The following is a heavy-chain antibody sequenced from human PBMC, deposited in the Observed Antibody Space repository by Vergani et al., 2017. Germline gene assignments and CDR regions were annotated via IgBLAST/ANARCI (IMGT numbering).Heavy chain of an antibody. CDR1: GYSFTSNL. V-gene: IGHV5-10-1*03. D-gene: IGHD1-14*01. CDR3: ARHDIGGDNWNHDTLDN. CDR2: IDPSDSDT. Sequence: EVQLVQSGAEVRTPGESLRISCKGSGYSFTSNLISWVRQMPGKGLEWMGRIDPSDSDTKYSPSFQGHVTISADKSITTAYLQWSSLEASDTAMYYCARHDIGGDNWNHDTLDNWGQGTMVTVSS. J-gene: IGHJ3*02.